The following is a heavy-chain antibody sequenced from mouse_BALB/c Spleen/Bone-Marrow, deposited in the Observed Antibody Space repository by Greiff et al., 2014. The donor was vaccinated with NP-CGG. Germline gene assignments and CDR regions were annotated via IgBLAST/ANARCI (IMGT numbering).Heavy chain of an antibody. D-gene: IGHD2-14*01. CDR1: GFTFSDYY. Sequence: EVKVEESGGGLVKPGGSLKLSCAASGFTFSDYYMYWVRQTPEKRLEWVATISDGGSYTYYPDSVKGRFTISRDIAKNNLYLQMSSLKSEDTAMYYCARDRGVQGYDMDYWGQGTSVTVSS. V-gene: IGHV5-4*02. J-gene: IGHJ4*01. CDR3: ARDRGVQGYDMDY. CDR2: ISDGGSYT.